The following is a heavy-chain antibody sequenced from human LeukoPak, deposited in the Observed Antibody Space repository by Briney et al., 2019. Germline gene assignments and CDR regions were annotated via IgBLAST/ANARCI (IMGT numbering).Heavy chain of an antibody. CDR3: AKVSGIPARPGFFDY. V-gene: IGHV3-23*01. CDR2: ISGSGSST. Sequence: PGGSLRLSCAASEFTFSNYAMSWVRQAPGKGLEWVSAISGSGSSTYYADSGKGRFTISRDNSRNTLYLQINSLRAEDTAEYYCAKVSGIPARPGFFDYWGQGTLVTVSS. D-gene: IGHD6-6*01. J-gene: IGHJ4*02. CDR1: EFTFSNYA.